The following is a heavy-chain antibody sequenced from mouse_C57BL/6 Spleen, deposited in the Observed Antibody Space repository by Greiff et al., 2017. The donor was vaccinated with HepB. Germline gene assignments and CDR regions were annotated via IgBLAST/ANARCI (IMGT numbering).Heavy chain of an antibody. CDR2: ISDGGSYT. J-gene: IGHJ4*01. Sequence: EVQRVESGGGLVKPGGSLKLSCAASGFTFSSYAMSWVRQTPEKRLEWVATISDGGSYTYYPDNVKGRFTISRDNAKNNLYLQMSHLKSEDTAMYYCARGDYYGSSYNYYYAMDYWGQGTSVTVSS. CDR1: GFTFSSYA. D-gene: IGHD1-1*01. CDR3: ARGDYYGSSYNYYYAMDY. V-gene: IGHV5-4*01.